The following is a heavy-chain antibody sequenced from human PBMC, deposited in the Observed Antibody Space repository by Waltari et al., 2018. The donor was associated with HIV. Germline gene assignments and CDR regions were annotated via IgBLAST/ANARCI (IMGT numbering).Heavy chain of an antibody. CDR1: GYSFSSGYF. J-gene: IGHJ6*02. CDR3: ARSDYFASGSYSPDYYYGLAV. D-gene: IGHD3-10*01. Sequence: QVQLQESGPGLVKPSETLSLTCAVSGYSFSSGYFCDWLRQPPGKGLAWIGNIFHTGTTYYNPSLKSRVTISLDTSKNQFSMKLTSVTAADTAVYLCARSDYFASGSYSPDYYYGLAVWGQGTTVTVSS. V-gene: IGHV4-38-2*01. CDR2: IFHTGTT.